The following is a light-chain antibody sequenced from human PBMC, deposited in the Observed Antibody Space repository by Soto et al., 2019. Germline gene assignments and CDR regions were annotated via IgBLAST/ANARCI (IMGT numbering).Light chain of an antibody. CDR2: DAS. V-gene: IGKV3-11*01. J-gene: IGKJ3*01. CDR1: QSVGYY. Sequence: DIVLTQSPDTLSLSPGERATLSCRASQSVGYYLAWFQQKPGQAPRRIISDASNRATGIPARFRGSGSVTDVTSPISSLEHEDVSVYYCQKRSNWPPLFSFGPGTKVDLK. CDR3: QKRSNWPPLFS.